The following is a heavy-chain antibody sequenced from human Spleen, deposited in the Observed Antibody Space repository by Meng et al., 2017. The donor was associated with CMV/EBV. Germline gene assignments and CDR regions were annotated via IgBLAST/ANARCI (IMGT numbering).Heavy chain of an antibody. CDR3: VRGMYGFWDISYYYYGLHV. D-gene: IGHD3-3*01. CDR1: GFSVSVNA. J-gene: IGHJ6*02. CDR2: LYSDVNT. V-gene: IGHV3-53*01. Sequence: GGSLRLSCAASGFSVSVNAMNWVRQAPGKGLEWVSLLYSDVNTYYADSVKGRFTISRDNSKNTLYLQMNGLRAEDTAVYYCVRGMYGFWDISYYYYGLHVWGQGTTVTVSS.